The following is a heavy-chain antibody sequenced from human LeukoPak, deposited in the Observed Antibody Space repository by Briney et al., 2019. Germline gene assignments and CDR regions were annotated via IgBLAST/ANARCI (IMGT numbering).Heavy chain of an antibody. CDR3: AKVVVVGGVAFDI. CDR2: ISGSGGGT. V-gene: IGHV3-23*01. J-gene: IGHJ3*02. Sequence: GGSLRLSCAASGFTFSNYAMSWVRQASGKGLEWVSAISGSGGGTHSADSVKGRFTISRDNSKNTLYLQTNSLRAEDTAVYYCAKVVVVGGVAFDIWGQGTMVTVSS. D-gene: IGHD3-22*01. CDR1: GFTFSNYA.